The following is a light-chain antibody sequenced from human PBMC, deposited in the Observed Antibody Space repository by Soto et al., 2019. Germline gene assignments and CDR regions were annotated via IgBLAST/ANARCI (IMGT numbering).Light chain of an antibody. CDR3: SSYTTSTSLV. CDR2: EVS. Sequence: QSVLTQPASVSGSPGQSITISCTGTSSDIGGYNYVSWYQQHPGKAPKLMIYEVSNRPSGISYRFSGSKSGNTASLTISGLQAEDEADYYCSSYTTSTSLVFGGGTQLTVL. J-gene: IGLJ7*01. CDR1: SSDIGGYNY. V-gene: IGLV2-14*01.